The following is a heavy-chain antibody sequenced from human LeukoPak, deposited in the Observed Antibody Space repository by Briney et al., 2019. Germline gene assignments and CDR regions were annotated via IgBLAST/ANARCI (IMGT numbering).Heavy chain of an antibody. CDR3: ARGSITMVRGVIGRY. CDR1: GYTFTGYY. Sequence: ASVKVSCKASGYTFTGYYMHWVRQAPGQGLEWMGWINPNSGGTNYTQKFQGRVTMTRDTSISTAYMELSRPRSDDTAVYYCARGSITMVRGVIGRYWGQGTLVTVSS. CDR2: INPNSGGT. D-gene: IGHD3-10*01. V-gene: IGHV1-2*02. J-gene: IGHJ4*02.